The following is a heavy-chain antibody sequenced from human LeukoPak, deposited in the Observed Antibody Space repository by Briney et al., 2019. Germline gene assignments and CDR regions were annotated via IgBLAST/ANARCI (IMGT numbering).Heavy chain of an antibody. V-gene: IGHV4-34*01. CDR2: INHSGST. Sequence: PSETLSLTCAVYGGSFSGYYWSWIRQPPGKGLEWIGEINHSGSTNYNPSLKSRVTISVDTSKNQFSLKLSSVTAADTAVYYCARARRRQQLRLDAFDIWGQGTMVTVSS. CDR3: ARARRRQQLRLDAFDI. CDR1: GGSFSGYY. D-gene: IGHD6-13*01. J-gene: IGHJ3*02.